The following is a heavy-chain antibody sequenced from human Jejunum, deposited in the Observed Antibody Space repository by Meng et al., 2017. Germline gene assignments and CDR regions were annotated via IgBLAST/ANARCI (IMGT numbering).Heavy chain of an antibody. CDR3: ARGGYYSFDY. Sequence: SWQVLADSLATLALTCGVLVGPISSVNWLLWVRKPPGKGLEWIGEIYQSESTNYNPSLKIRVTISVDKTKNQFSRKLTSVTAADKSVYDCARGGYYSFDYWGQGTLVTVSS. CDR2: IYQSEST. J-gene: IGHJ4*02. CDR1: VGPISSVNW. D-gene: IGHD5-18*01. V-gene: IGHV4-4*03.